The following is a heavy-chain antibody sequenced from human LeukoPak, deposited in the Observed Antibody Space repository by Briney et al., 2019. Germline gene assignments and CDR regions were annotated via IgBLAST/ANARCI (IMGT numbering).Heavy chain of an antibody. Sequence: SETLSLTCTVSDDSISKSSYCWGWIRQPPGKGLEWIGSMYYSGSTYYNPSLKSRVTISVDTSKKQFSLKLNSVTAADTAMYYCARRTIAVAYFFDYWGQGTLVTVSS. D-gene: IGHD6-19*01. CDR2: MYYSGST. V-gene: IGHV4-39*07. CDR1: DDSISKSSYC. J-gene: IGHJ4*02. CDR3: ARRTIAVAYFFDY.